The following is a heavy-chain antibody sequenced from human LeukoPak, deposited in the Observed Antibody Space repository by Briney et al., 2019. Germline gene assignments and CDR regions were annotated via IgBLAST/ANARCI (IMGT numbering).Heavy chain of an antibody. CDR1: GYTFTSYD. D-gene: IGHD6-19*01. CDR3: ARDGIAVAGSFDY. J-gene: IGHJ4*02. CDR2: INPSGGST. Sequence: ASVKVSCKASGYTFTSYDINWVRQAPGQGLEWMGIINPSGGSTSYAQKFQGRVTMTRDTSTSTVYMELSSLRSEDTAVYYCARDGIAVAGSFDYWGQGTLVTVSS. V-gene: IGHV1-46*01.